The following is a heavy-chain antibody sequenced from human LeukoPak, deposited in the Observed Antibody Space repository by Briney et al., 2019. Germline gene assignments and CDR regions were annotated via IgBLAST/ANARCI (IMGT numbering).Heavy chain of an antibody. CDR3: ATARYMDYYDSSGYPNWFDP. J-gene: IGHJ5*02. CDR1: GYTFSSHD. V-gene: IGHV1-8*01. CDR2: MNPNSGNT. D-gene: IGHD3-22*01. Sequence: ASVKVSCKASGYTFSSHDINWVRQVPGHGLEWLGWMNPNSGNTGYAQKFQGRVTMTEDTSTDTAYMELSSLRSEDTAVYYCATARYMDYYDSSGYPNWFDPWGQGTLVTVSS.